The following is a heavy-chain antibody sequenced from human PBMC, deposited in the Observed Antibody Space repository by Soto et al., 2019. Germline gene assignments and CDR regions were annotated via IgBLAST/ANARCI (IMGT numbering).Heavy chain of an antibody. Sequence: GGSLRLSCAASGFTFSSYWMSWVRQAPGKGLEWVANIKQDGSEKYYVDSVKGRFTISRDNAKNSLYLQMNSLRAEDTAVYYCARRGYSGYDYYYYYGMDVWGKGTTVTVSS. J-gene: IGHJ6*04. D-gene: IGHD5-12*01. CDR1: GFTFSSYW. CDR3: ARRGYSGYDYYYYYGMDV. CDR2: IKQDGSEK. V-gene: IGHV3-7*01.